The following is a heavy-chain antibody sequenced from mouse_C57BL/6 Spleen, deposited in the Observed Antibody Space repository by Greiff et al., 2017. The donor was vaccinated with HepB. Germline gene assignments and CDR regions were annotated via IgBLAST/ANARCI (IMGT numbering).Heavy chain of an antibody. CDR2: IYPRSGNT. V-gene: IGHV1-81*01. J-gene: IGHJ1*03. Sequence: SGAELARPGASVKLSCKASGYTFTSYGISWVKQRTGQGLEWIGEIYPRSGNTYYNEKFKGKATLTADKSSSTAYMELRSLTSEDSAVYFCARSITTVVATNFDVWGTGTTVTVSS. CDR1: GYTFTSYG. CDR3: ARSITTVVATNFDV. D-gene: IGHD1-1*01.